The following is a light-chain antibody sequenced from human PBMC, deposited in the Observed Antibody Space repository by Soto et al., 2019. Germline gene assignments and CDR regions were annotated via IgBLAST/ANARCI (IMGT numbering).Light chain of an antibody. CDR2: DAY. V-gene: IGKV3-11*01. Sequence: EVVLTQSPVTLSFSPVERATLSCRASQSFRGLLAWYQQKPGQAPRLLIYDAYNRATGIPPRFSGSGSGTDFTLTISSLEPEDSAVYYCQQRHMWPITFGQGTRLEIK. CDR3: QQRHMWPIT. J-gene: IGKJ5*01. CDR1: QSFRGL.